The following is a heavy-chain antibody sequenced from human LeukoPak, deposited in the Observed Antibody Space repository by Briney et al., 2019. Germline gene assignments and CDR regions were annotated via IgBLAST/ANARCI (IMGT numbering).Heavy chain of an antibody. J-gene: IGHJ5*02. V-gene: IGHV3-30-3*01. CDR1: GFTFSSYA. CDR3: ASGGDSS. Sequence: GGSLRLSCAASGFTFSSYAMHWVRQAPGKGLEWVAVISYDGSNKYYAASVKGRFTISRDNSKNTLYLPINSLRAEDTAVYYCASGGDSSWGQGTLVTVSS. D-gene: IGHD5-18*01. CDR2: ISYDGSNK.